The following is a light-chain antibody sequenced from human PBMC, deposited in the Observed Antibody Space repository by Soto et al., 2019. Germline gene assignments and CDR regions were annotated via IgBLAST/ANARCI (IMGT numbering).Light chain of an antibody. CDR1: QGISSY. Sequence: AIRMTQSPSSLSASTGDRVTITCRASQGISSYLAWYQQKPGKAPKLLIYAASTLQSGVPSRFSGSGSGTDFTLTISGLQSADFATYYCQQYYSYPWTFGQGTKVEIK. CDR3: QQYYSYPWT. CDR2: AAS. J-gene: IGKJ1*01. V-gene: IGKV1-8*01.